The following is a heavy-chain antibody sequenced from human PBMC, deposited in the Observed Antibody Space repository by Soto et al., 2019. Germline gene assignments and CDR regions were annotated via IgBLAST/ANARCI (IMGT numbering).Heavy chain of an antibody. CDR3: ARGQYSSGGGYFDY. J-gene: IGHJ4*02. CDR2: ISSSGSTI. Sequence: EVQLVESGGGLVQPGGSLRLSCAASGFTFSSYEMNWVRQAPGKGLEWVSYISSSGSTIYYADSVKGRFTISGDNVKKSLYLQIDRLRAEETAGYYCARGQYSSGGGYFDYRGQETLVTVSS. V-gene: IGHV3-48*03. CDR1: GFTFSSYE. D-gene: IGHD6-19*01.